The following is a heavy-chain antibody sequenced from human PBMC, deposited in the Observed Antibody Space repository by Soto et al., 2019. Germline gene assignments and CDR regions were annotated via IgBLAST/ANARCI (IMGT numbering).Heavy chain of an antibody. CDR1: GFTFSSYW. J-gene: IGHJ1*01. D-gene: IGHD3-22*01. CDR2: INSDGSST. V-gene: IGHV3-74*01. CDR3: ARGTKYYDSSGAIPEYFQH. Sequence: GGSLRLSCAASGFTFSSYWMHWVHQAPGKGLVWVSRINSDGSSTSYADSVKGRFTISRDNAKNTLYLQMNSLRAEDTAVYYCARGTKYYDSSGAIPEYFQHWGQGTLVTVSS.